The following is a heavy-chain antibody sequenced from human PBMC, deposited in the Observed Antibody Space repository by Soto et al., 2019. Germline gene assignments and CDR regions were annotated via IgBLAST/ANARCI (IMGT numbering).Heavy chain of an antibody. CDR3: TTGVYDILTGYRITFDI. Sequence: LRLSCAASGFTFSNAWMSWVRQAPGKGLEWVGRIKSKTDGGTTDYAAPVKGRFTISRDDSKNTLYLQMNSLKTEDTAVYYCTTGVYDILTGYRITFDIWGQGTMVTVSS. J-gene: IGHJ3*02. CDR1: GFTFSNAW. V-gene: IGHV3-15*01. D-gene: IGHD3-9*01. CDR2: IKSKTDGGTT.